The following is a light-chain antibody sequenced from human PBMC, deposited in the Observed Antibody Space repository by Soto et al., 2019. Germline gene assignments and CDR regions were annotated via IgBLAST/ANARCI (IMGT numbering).Light chain of an antibody. CDR3: SSYGGDTTYV. J-gene: IGLJ1*01. CDR2: TDN. CDR1: SSDVGSYKL. V-gene: IGLV2-23*01. Sequence: QSVLTQPASVSGSPGQSITISCTGSSSDVGSYKLVSWYQQYPGKAPKLIIYTDNKRPPGVSNRFSGSRSSNTASLTISGLQPEDEADYYCSSYGGDTTYVFGIGTKVTVL.